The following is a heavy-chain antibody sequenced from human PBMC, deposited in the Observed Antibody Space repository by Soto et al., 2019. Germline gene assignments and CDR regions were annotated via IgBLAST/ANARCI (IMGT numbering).Heavy chain of an antibody. CDR2: ISYDGSNK. Sequence: GGSLILSCAASGFTFSSYGMHWVRQAPGKGLEWVAVISYDGSNKYYADSVKGRFTISRDNSKNTLYLQMNSLRAEDTAVYYCAKDLEGYKRPGYYGMAVWGQGYTVTVSS. J-gene: IGHJ6*02. D-gene: IGHD5-12*01. V-gene: IGHV3-30*18. CDR3: AKDLEGYKRPGYYGMAV. CDR1: GFTFSSYG.